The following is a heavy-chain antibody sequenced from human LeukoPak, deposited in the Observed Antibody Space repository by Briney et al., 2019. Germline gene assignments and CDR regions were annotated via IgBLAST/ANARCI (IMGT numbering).Heavy chain of an antibody. Sequence: PSQTLSLTCTVSGGSISSGGYYWRWIRQHPGKGLEWIGYIYYSGSTYYNPSLKSRVTISVDTSKNQFSLKLSSVTAADTAVYYCARGGEWFGELLPFDYWGQGTLVTVSS. V-gene: IGHV4-31*03. J-gene: IGHJ4*02. CDR2: IYYSGST. CDR1: GGSISSGGYY. D-gene: IGHD3-10*01. CDR3: ARGGEWFGELLPFDY.